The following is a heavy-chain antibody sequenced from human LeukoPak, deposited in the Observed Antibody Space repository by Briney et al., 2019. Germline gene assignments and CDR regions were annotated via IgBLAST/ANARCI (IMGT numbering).Heavy chain of an antibody. Sequence: GGPLRLSCAASGFTFSTYWMSWVRQAPGKGLEWVANIKQDGSEKYYVDSVKGRFTISRDNSKNTLYLQMNSLRAEDTAVYYCAKESGYYPNYFDYWGQGTLVTVSS. CDR2: IKQDGSEK. D-gene: IGHD3-22*01. V-gene: IGHV3-7*03. CDR3: AKESGYYPNYFDY. CDR1: GFTFSTYW. J-gene: IGHJ4*02.